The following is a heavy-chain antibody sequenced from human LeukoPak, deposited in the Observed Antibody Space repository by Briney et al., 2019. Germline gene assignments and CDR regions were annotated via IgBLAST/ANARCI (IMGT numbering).Heavy chain of an antibody. CDR2: IYYTGST. J-gene: IGHJ4*02. D-gene: IGHD6-13*01. CDR3: ARLRPSIGAAGTFDY. CDR1: GGSISSGY. Sequence: TSETLSLTCTVSGGSISSGYWCWIWQPPGKGLEWIGYIYYTGSTKYNASLKSRVTISVDTSKNQFSLKLSSVTAADTAVYYCARLRPSIGAAGTFDYWGQGTLVTVSS. V-gene: IGHV4-59*08.